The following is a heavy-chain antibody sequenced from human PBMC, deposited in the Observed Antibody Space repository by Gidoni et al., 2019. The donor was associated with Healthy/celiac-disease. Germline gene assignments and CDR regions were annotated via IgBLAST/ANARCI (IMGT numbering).Heavy chain of an antibody. D-gene: IGHD2-2*01. J-gene: IGHJ4*02. CDR2: INHSGST. CDR3: ARGGVVVPAAIRFDY. V-gene: IGHV4-34*01. CDR1: GGSFSGYY. Sequence: QVQLQRWGAGLLKPSETLSLTCAVYGGSFSGYYWSWIRQPPGKGLAWIGEINHSGSTNYNPSLKSRVTISVNTSKNQFSLKLSSVTAADTAVYYCARGGVVVPAAIRFDYWGQGTLVTVSS.